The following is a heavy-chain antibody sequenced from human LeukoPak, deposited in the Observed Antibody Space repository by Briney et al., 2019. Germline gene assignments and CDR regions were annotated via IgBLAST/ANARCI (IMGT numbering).Heavy chain of an antibody. J-gene: IGHJ4*02. CDR2: ISPYNGNT. CDR1: GYTFSSHS. D-gene: IGHD2-2*01. Sequence: SVKVSRKASGYTFSSHSMNWVRQAPGQGLEWMGWISPYNGNTNYAQKLQGRVTMTTDTSTSTAYMELRSLRSDDTAVYYCARGEYELLGDYWGQGTLVTVSS. CDR3: ARGEYELLGDY. V-gene: IGHV1-18*01.